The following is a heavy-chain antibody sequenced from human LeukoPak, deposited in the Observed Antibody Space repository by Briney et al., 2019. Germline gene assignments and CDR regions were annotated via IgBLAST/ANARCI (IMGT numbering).Heavy chain of an antibody. CDR1: GFTFSSYG. D-gene: IGHD2-21*02. CDR2: ISYDGSNK. Sequence: GGSLRLSCAASGFTFSSYGMHWVRQAPGKGLEWVAIISYDGSNKYYADSVKGRFTISRDNSKNTLYLQMNSLRAEDTAVYYCAKGRVAYCGGDCSNFDCWGQGTLVAVSS. CDR3: AKGRVAYCGGDCSNFDC. J-gene: IGHJ4*02. V-gene: IGHV3-30*18.